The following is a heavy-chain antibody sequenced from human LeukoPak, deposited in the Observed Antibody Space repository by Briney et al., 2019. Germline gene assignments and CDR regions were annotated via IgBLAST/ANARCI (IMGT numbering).Heavy chain of an antibody. J-gene: IGHJ4*02. CDR3: ARGRHLTYYYDSSGYGFDY. Sequence: SQTLSLTCAVSGGSISSGGYSWSWIRQPPGKGLEWIGYIYHSGSTYYNPSLKSRVTISVDTSKNQFSLKLSSVTAADTAVYYCARGRHLTYYYDSSGYGFDYWGQGTLVTVSS. V-gene: IGHV4-30-2*01. D-gene: IGHD3-22*01. CDR1: GGSISSGGYS. CDR2: IYHSGST.